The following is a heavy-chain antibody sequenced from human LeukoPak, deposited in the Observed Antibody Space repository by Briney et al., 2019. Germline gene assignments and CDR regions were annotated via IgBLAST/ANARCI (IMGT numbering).Heavy chain of an antibody. CDR1: GGSISSSSYY. J-gene: IGHJ4*02. CDR2: IYYSGST. Sequence: SETLSPTRTVSGGSISSSSYYWGWIRQPPGKGLEWIGSIYYSGSTYYNPSLKSRVTISVDTSKNQFSLKLSSVTAADTAVYYCARHPLWFGIDYWGQGTLVTVSS. D-gene: IGHD3-10*01. CDR3: ARHPLWFGIDY. V-gene: IGHV4-39*01.